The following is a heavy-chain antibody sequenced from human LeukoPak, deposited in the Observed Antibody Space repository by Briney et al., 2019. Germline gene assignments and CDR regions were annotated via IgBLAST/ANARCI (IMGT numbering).Heavy chain of an antibody. V-gene: IGHV3-21*01. CDR3: ASAYYYKFDY. CDR1: GFTFSSYS. J-gene: IGHJ4*02. CDR2: FSSSSSYI. Sequence: GGSLRLSCAASGFTFSSYSMNWVRQAPGKGREWVSSFSSSSSYIYYADSVKGRFTISRDNAKNSLYLQMNSLKAEDTAVYYCASAYYYKFDYWGQGTLVTVSS. D-gene: IGHD3-16*01.